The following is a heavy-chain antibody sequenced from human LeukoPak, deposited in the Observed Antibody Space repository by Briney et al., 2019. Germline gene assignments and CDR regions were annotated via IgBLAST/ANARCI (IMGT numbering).Heavy chain of an antibody. Sequence: GSLRLSCAASGFTFSSYGMHWVRQAPGKGLEWVAVISYDGSNKYYADSVKGRFTISRDNSKNTLYLQMNSLRAEDTAVYYCAKSNGGSTGGYFDYWGQGTLVTVSS. D-gene: IGHD2-2*01. J-gene: IGHJ4*02. CDR2: ISYDGSNK. V-gene: IGHV3-30*18. CDR3: AKSNGGSTGGYFDY. CDR1: GFTFSSYG.